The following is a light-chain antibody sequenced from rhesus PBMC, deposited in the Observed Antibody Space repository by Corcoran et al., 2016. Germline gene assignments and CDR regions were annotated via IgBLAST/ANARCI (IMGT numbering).Light chain of an antibody. CDR2: ATS. V-gene: IGKV1-33*01. CDR3: QQGYNSPLT. J-gene: IGKJ4*01. Sequence: DIQMSQSPSSLSASVGDKVTISCRASQDISNALAWYQQKPGKAPKPLIYATSNLESGVPSRFSGSRSGTDFTLTISSLQPEDFATYYCQQGYNSPLTFGGGTKVEIK. CDR1: QDISNA.